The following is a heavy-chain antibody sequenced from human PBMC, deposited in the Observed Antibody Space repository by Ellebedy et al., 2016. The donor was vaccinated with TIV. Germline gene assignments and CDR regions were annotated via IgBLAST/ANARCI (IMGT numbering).Heavy chain of an antibody. J-gene: IGHJ4*02. D-gene: IGHD3-10*01. CDR3: ARQPPLNVMIRGVVYFDF. CDR2: KSYSGYT. Sequence: SETLSLTCTVSGDSIRNSSNYWGWIRQPPGKGLEWIGSKSYSGYTYYSPSLKSRAAISVDTSKNQLSLRLNSVTPADTAVYYCARQPPLNVMIRGVVYFDFWGQGILVTVSS. V-gene: IGHV4-39*01. CDR1: GDSIRNSSNY.